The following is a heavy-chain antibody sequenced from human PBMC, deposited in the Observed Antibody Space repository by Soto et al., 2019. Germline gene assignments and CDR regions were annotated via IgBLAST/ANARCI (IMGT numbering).Heavy chain of an antibody. Sequence: QVQLVQSGAEVKKPGSSVKVSYKASGGTFSSYAISWVRQAPGQGLEWMGGIIPIFGTANYAQKFQGRVTITADESTSTAYMELSSLRSEDTAVYYCAAHWCGSSCRQGYFDYWGQGTLVTVSS. D-gene: IGHD6-13*01. V-gene: IGHV1-69*01. CDR2: IIPIFGTA. CDR3: AAHWCGSSCRQGYFDY. CDR1: GGTFSSYA. J-gene: IGHJ4*02.